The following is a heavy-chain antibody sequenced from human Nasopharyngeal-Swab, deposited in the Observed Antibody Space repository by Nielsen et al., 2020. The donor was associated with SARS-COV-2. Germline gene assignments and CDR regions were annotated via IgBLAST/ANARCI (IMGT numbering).Heavy chain of an antibody. J-gene: IGHJ5*02. CDR1: GGSISSSSYY. V-gene: IGHV4-39*01. CDR3: ARLLWFGELCWFDP. CDR2: IYYSGST. Sequence: SETLSLTCTVSGGSISSSSYYWGWIRQPPGKGLEWIGSIYYSGSTYYNPSLKSRVTISADTSKNQFSLKLSSVTAADTAVYYCARLLWFGELCWFDPWGQGTLVTVSS. D-gene: IGHD3-10*01.